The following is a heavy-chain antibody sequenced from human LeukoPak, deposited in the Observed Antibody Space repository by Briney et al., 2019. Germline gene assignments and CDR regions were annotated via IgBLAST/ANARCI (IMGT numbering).Heavy chain of an antibody. V-gene: IGHV1-18*01. J-gene: IGHJ4*02. D-gene: IGHD3-9*01. CDR3: ARDSPKYDILTGNPY. CDR1: GYTFTSYG. Sequence: ASVKVSCKASGYTFTSYGISWVRQAPGQGLEWMGWISAYNGNTNYAQKLQGRVTMTTDTSTSTAYMELRSLRSDDTAVYYCARDSPKYDILTGNPYWGQGTLVTVSS. CDR2: ISAYNGNT.